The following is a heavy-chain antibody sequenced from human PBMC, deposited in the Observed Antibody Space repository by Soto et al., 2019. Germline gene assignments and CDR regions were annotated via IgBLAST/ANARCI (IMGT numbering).Heavy chain of an antibody. Sequence: ASVKVSCNASGYTCTSYGISWVLQAPGQGLEWMGWISAYNGNTNYAQKLQGRVTMTTDTSTSTAYMELRSLRSDDTAVYYCARYTTVLLWFGELQNPLYYYFDMVARGEGITVTVPQ. D-gene: IGHD3-10*01. CDR3: ARYTTVLLWFGELQNPLYYYFDMVA. CDR2: ISAYNGNT. CDR1: GYTCTSYG. J-gene: IGHJ6*04. V-gene: IGHV1-18*01.